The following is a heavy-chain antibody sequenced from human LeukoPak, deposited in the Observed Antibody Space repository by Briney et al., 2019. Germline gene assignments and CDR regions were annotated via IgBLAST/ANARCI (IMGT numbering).Heavy chain of an antibody. CDR2: ISYDGSNK. Sequence: GGSLRLSCAASGFTFSSYGMHWVRQAPGKGLEWVAVISYDGSNKYYADSVKGRFTISRDNSKNTLYLQMNSLRAEDTAVYYCARDMATIKGDAFDIWGQGTMVTVSS. CDR1: GFTFSSYG. J-gene: IGHJ3*02. CDR3: ARDMATIKGDAFDI. V-gene: IGHV3-30*03. D-gene: IGHD5-24*01.